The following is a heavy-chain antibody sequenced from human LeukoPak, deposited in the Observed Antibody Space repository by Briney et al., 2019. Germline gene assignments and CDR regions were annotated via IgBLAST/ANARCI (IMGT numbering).Heavy chain of an antibody. V-gene: IGHV3-23*01. D-gene: IGHD3-3*01. CDR3: AKNPSFWSGRFDY. CDR1: GYTFSSYA. Sequence: GGSLRLSCAGSGYTFSSYAMSWVRQAPGKGLEWVSAISGSGGSTYYADSVKGRFTISRDNSKNTLYLQMNSLRAEDTAVYYCAKNPSFWSGRFDYWGQGTLVTVSS. J-gene: IGHJ4*02. CDR2: ISGSGGST.